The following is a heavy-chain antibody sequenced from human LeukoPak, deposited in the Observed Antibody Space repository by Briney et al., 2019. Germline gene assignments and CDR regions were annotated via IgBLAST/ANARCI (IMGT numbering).Heavy chain of an antibody. CDR1: GFTFSSYS. V-gene: IGHV3-48*04. Sequence: GGSLRLSCAASGFTFSSYSMNWVRQAPGKGLEWISYISSSRSSMYYADSVKGRFTISRDNAKNSLYLQMNSLRVEDTAIYYCAREYSSSSGKAFDIWGQGTMVTVSS. D-gene: IGHD6-6*01. CDR2: ISSSRSSM. CDR3: AREYSSSSGKAFDI. J-gene: IGHJ3*02.